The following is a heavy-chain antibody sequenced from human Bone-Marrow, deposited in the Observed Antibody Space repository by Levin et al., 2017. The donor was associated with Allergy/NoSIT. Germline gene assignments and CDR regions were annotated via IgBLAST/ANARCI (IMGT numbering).Heavy chain of an antibody. Sequence: PGGSLRLSCAASGFTFDDHGMSWVRQAPGKGLEWVSGINWNGGSTGYTKSVKGRFTISRDNAKNSLYLQLNNLRAEDTALYYCARVGHFAVIADAFALWGQGTMVTVSS. D-gene: IGHD2/OR15-2a*01. CDR2: INWNGGST. CDR1: GFTFDDHG. J-gene: IGHJ3*01. V-gene: IGHV3-20*04. CDR3: ARVGHFAVIADAFAL.